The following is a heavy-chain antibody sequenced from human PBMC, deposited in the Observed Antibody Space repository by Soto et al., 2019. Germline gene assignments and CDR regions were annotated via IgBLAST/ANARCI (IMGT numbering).Heavy chain of an antibody. CDR1: GLTFSSYG. J-gene: IGHJ6*03. Sequence: QVQLVESGGGVVQPGKSLRLSCAASGLTFSSYGMHWVRQAPGKGLEWVALIWYDGSNKYYADSVKGRFTISRDNSKSRLYRQMNSLRAEDTAVYYCAKGSGSFNYSYYYYMDVWGKGTTVTVSS. CDR2: IWYDGSNK. D-gene: IGHD3-10*01. CDR3: AKGSGSFNYSYYYYMDV. V-gene: IGHV3-33*06.